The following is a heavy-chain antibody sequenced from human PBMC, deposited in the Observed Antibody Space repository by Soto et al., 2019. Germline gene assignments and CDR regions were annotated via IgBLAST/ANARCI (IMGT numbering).Heavy chain of an antibody. CDR3: AISYRGSDYSFAY. CDR2: TSADGGNT. Sequence: EVQLLESGGGLVQPGGSLRLSCAASGFTFSTSVMSWVRQAPGKGLEWVSSTSADGGNTYYADSVKGRFTISRDNSKNTLYLHVNSLKDEDTDLYSCAISYRGSDYSFAYWGQGTLVTVSS. CDR1: GFTFSTSV. D-gene: IGHD4-4*01. J-gene: IGHJ4*02. V-gene: IGHV3-23*01.